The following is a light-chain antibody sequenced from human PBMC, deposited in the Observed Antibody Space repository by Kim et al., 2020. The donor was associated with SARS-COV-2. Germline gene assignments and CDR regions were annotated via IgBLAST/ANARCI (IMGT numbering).Light chain of an antibody. V-gene: IGLV1-44*01. J-gene: IGLJ2*01. Sequence: GQKVTISCSGGTSNIGRNTVNWYQQFPGKSPKLLINTDNQRPSGVPDRFSGTRSGSSAFLAINGLQSEDVADYHCATWDDSLNEEVFGGGTQLTVL. CDR1: TSNIGRNT. CDR2: TDN. CDR3: ATWDDSLNEEV.